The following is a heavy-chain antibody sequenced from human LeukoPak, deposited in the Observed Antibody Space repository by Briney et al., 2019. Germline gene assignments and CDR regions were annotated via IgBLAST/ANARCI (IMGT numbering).Heavy chain of an antibody. CDR2: IYSGGST. Sequence: GGSLRLSCAASGFIVSSNYMSWVRQAPGKGLEWVSVIYSGGSTYYADSVKGRFTISRDNSKNTLYLQLNSLRAEDTAVYYCAGDRVGATTNFDYWGQGTLVTVSS. V-gene: IGHV3-53*01. CDR1: GFIVSSNY. CDR3: AGDRVGATTNFDY. D-gene: IGHD1-26*01. J-gene: IGHJ4*02.